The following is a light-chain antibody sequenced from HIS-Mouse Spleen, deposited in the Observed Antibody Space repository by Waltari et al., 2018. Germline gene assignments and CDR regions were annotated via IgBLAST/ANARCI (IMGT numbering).Light chain of an antibody. Sequence: SNELTQPPSVSVSPGQTARITCSGDALPKQYAYWYQQKPGQAPVLVIYKDSERPSGIPERFSGSSSGTTVTLTISGVQAEDEADYYCQSADSSGTYHVFGTGTKVTVL. CDR2: KDS. CDR3: QSADSSGTYHV. V-gene: IGLV3-25*03. J-gene: IGLJ1*01. CDR1: ALPKQY.